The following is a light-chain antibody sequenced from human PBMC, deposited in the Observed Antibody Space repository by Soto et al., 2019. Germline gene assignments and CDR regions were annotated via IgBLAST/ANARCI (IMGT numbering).Light chain of an antibody. J-gene: IGLJ3*02. Sequence: QSALTQPASVSGSPGQSITISCTGTSSDVGSYNLVSWYQQHPGKAPKLMIYEGSKRPSGVSNRFSGSKSGNTASLTISGLQAEHEADYYCCSYAGSSTWVLGGGTKLPLL. CDR2: EGS. CDR1: SSDVGSYNL. V-gene: IGLV2-23*01. CDR3: CSYAGSSTWV.